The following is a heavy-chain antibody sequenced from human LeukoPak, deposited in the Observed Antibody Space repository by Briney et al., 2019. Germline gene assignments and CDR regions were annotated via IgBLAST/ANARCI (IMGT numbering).Heavy chain of an antibody. CDR1: GFIFNIYA. D-gene: IGHD2-15*01. CDR3: ARDSVVGVATWDY. V-gene: IGHV3-23*01. CDR2: ISGSGGST. J-gene: IGHJ4*02. Sequence: GGSLRLSCAASGFIFNIYAMSWVRHVPGKGLEWVSAISGSGGSTYYADSVKGRFTISRDNSKNTLYLQMNSLRVEDTAFYYCARDSVVGVATWDYWGQGTLVTVSS.